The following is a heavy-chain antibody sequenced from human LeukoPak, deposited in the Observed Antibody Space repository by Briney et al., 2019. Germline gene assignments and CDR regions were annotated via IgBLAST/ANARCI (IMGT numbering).Heavy chain of an antibody. Sequence: ASVKVSCKASGYTFTSYYMHWVRQAPGQGLEWMGMVYPRDGSTSYAQKFQGRVTVTRDTSTSTVHMELSGLRSEDTAVYYCARDQEGFDYWGQGTLVTVSS. CDR1: GYTFTSYY. V-gene: IGHV1-46*01. CDR2: VYPRDGST. CDR3: ARDQEGFDY. J-gene: IGHJ4*02.